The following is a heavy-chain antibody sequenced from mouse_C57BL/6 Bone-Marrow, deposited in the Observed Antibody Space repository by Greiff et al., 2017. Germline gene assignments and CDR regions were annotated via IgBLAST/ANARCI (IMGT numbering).Heavy chain of an antibody. Sequence: QVQLQQPGAELVQPGASVKMSCKASGYTFPSYWITWVKQRPGQGLEWLGDIYPGSGSTNYNEKFKSKATLTVDTSSSTAYMHVSSLTSEDSAVYYCARDSNYEAYWGQGTLVTVSA. CDR3: ARDSNYEAY. CDR2: IYPGSGST. V-gene: IGHV1-55*01. D-gene: IGHD2-5*01. J-gene: IGHJ3*01. CDR1: GYTFPSYW.